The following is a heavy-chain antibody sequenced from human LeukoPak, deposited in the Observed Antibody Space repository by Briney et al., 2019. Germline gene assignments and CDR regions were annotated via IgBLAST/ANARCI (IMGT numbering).Heavy chain of an antibody. CDR1: GGSISSYY. CDR2: IYYSGST. J-gene: IGHJ4*02. Sequence: SETLSLTCTVSGGSISSYYWSWIRQPPGKGLEWIGYIYYSGSTNYNPSLKSRVTISVDTSKNQFSLKLSSVTAADTAVYYFARATRGYYDILTGYLSEGHYFDYWGQGTLVTVSS. D-gene: IGHD3-9*01. CDR3: ARATRGYYDILTGYLSEGHYFDY. V-gene: IGHV4-59*01.